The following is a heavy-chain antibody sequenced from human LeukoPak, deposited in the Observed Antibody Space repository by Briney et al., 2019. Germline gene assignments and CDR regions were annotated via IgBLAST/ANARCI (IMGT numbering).Heavy chain of an antibody. CDR3: ARFGMTATLNY. D-gene: IGHD1-7*01. CDR1: GFTFTTSW. CDR2: IGPDGSQR. V-gene: IGHV3-7*01. Sequence: GGSLRLSRAASGFTFTTSWMSWVRQAPGKGLEWVANIGPDGSQRSYEDSVKGRFTISRDNAKNSVYLQMNSLRVEDTAVYYCARFGMTATLNYWGQGTLVTASS. J-gene: IGHJ4*02.